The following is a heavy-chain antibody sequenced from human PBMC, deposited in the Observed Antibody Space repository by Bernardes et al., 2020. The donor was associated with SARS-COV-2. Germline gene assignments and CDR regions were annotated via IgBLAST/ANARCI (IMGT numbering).Heavy chain of an antibody. Sequence: GSLRLSCAASGFTFSGSAMHWVRQASGKGLEWVGRIRSKANSYATAYAASVKGRFTISRDDSKNTAYLQMNSLKTEDTAVYYCTSPGDDHYYYYYMDVWGKGTTVTVSS. J-gene: IGHJ6*03. CDR3: TSPGDDHYYYYYMDV. CDR2: IRSKANSYAT. CDR1: GFTFSGSA. V-gene: IGHV3-73*01. D-gene: IGHD4-17*01.